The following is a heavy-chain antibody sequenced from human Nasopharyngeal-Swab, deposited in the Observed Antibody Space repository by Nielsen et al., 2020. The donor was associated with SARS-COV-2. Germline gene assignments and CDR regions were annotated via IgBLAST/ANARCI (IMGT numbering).Heavy chain of an antibody. J-gene: IGHJ6*02. Sequence: GGSLRLSCAASGFTFSSYWMSWVRQAPGKGLEWVANIKQDGSEKYYVDSVKGRFTISRDNAKNPLYLQMNSLRAEDTAVYYCAREDGDTAMVSGMDVWGQGTTVTVSS. CDR1: GFTFSSYW. D-gene: IGHD5-18*01. CDR3: AREDGDTAMVSGMDV. V-gene: IGHV3-7*01. CDR2: IKQDGSEK.